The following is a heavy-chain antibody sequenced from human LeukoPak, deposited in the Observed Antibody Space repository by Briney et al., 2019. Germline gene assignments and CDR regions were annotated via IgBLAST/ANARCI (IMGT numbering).Heavy chain of an antibody. Sequence: PGGSLRLSCAASGFTFSSYAMHWVRQAPGKGLEYVSAISSNGDNTYYANSVKGRFTISRDNSKNTLYLQMASLRGEDMAVYYCARAPREGFSGSYHDYWGQGTLVTVSS. J-gene: IGHJ4*02. CDR1: GFTFSSYA. V-gene: IGHV3-64*01. D-gene: IGHD1-26*01. CDR2: ISSNGDNT. CDR3: ARAPREGFSGSYHDY.